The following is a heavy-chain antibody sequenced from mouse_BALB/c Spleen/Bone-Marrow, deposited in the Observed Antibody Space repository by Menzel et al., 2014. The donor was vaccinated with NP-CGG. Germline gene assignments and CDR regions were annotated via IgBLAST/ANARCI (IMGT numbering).Heavy chain of an antibody. CDR3: ARRYDASYALDY. D-gene: IGHD2-14*01. Sequence: QVQLQQSGPGLVQPSQSLSITCTVSGFSLTNYGVHWRTQSPGKGLEWLGVIWTGGSTDYNAAFISRLSISKDNSKSQVFFKMNSLQANDTAIYYCARRYDASYALDYWGQGTSVTVSS. V-gene: IGHV2-2*02. J-gene: IGHJ4*01. CDR1: GFSLTNYG. CDR2: IWTGGST.